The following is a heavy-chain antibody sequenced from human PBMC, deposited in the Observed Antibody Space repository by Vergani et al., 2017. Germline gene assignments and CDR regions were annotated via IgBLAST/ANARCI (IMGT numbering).Heavy chain of an antibody. Sequence: QVQLQESGPGLVKPSETLSLTCAVSGYSISSGYYWGWIRQPPGKGLEWIGSIDHSGSTYYNPSLKSRVTISVDTSKNQFSRKLSSVTAADTAVYYCARQTRTLFEAFDIWGQGTMVTVSS. CDR3: ARQTRTLFEAFDI. CDR2: IDHSGST. J-gene: IGHJ3*02. CDR1: GYSISSGYY. D-gene: IGHD2-2*01. V-gene: IGHV4-38-2*01.